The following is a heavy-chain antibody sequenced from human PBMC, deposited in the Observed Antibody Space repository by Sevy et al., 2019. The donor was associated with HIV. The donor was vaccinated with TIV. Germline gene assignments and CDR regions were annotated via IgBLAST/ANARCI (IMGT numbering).Heavy chain of an antibody. CDR3: ATMRQYSGYVVYHFDY. CDR2: FDPEDGER. J-gene: IGHJ4*02. Sequence: ASVEVSCKVSGYNLYELSMYWVRQAPGKGLEWMGGFDPEDGERIYAQNFQGRVSMTEDTSTDTAYMELSSLRSEDTAVYYCATMRQYSGYVVYHFDYWGQGTLVTVSS. CDR1: GYNLYELS. V-gene: IGHV1-24*01. D-gene: IGHD5-12*01.